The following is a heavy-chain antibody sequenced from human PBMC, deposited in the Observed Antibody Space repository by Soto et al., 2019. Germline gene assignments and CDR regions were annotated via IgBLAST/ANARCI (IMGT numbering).Heavy chain of an antibody. V-gene: IGHV3-11*01. CDR2: ISSSGSTI. CDR3: ARWTPYCSGGSCYPVAFDI. CDR1: GFTFSDYY. D-gene: IGHD2-15*01. Sequence: GGSLRLSCAASGFTFSDYYMSWIRQAPGKGLEWVSYISSSGSTIYYADSVKGRFTISRDNAKNSLYLQMNSLRAEDTAVYYCARWTPYCSGGSCYPVAFDIWGKGKMVTVPS. J-gene: IGHJ3*02.